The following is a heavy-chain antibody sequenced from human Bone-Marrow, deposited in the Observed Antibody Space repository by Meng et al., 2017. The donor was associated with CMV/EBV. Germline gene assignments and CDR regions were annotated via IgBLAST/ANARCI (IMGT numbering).Heavy chain of an antibody. V-gene: IGHV3-66*02. CDR1: GFTVSSNY. Sequence: GESLKISCAASGFTVSSNYMSWVRQAPGKGLEWVSVIYSGGSTYYADSVKGRFTISRDNSKNTLYLQMNSLRAEDTAVYYCTSLPYSWSRSFHYWGQGTLVTVSS. J-gene: IGHJ4*02. CDR3: TSLPYSWSRSFHY. CDR2: IYSGGST. D-gene: IGHD1-20*01.